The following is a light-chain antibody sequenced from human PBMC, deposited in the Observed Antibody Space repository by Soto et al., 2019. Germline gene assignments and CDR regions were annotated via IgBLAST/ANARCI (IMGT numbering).Light chain of an antibody. Sequence: SYELTQPPSVSVSLGQMARITCSGEALPKKYAYWYQQKPGQFPVLVIYKDSERPSGIPERFSGSSSGTIVTLTISGVQAEDEADYYCLSADSSAPVFGGGTKLTVL. CDR3: LSADSSAPV. V-gene: IGLV3-16*01. CDR2: KDS. J-gene: IGLJ2*01. CDR1: ALPKKY.